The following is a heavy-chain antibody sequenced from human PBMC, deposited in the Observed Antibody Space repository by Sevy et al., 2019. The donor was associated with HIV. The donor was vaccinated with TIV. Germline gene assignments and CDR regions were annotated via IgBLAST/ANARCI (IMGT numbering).Heavy chain of an antibody. CDR1: GFTFSSYW. D-gene: IGHD2-15*01. CDR2: IKQDGSEK. CDR3: ARRDIVVVVAATAFDI. J-gene: IGHJ3*02. V-gene: IGHV3-7*01. Sequence: GGSLRLSCAASGFTFSSYWMSWVRQAPGKGLEWVANIKQDGSEKYYVHSVKGRFTISRDNAKNSLYLQMNSLRAEDTAVYYCARRDIVVVVAATAFDIWGQGTMVTVSS.